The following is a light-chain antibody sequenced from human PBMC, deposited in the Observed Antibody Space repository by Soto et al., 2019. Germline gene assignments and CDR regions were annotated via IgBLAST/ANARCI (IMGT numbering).Light chain of an antibody. CDR1: QSVSNN. V-gene: IGKV3-15*01. CDR2: YAS. J-gene: IGKJ5*01. CDR3: QQYNDWPPIT. Sequence: EIIMTQSPATLSVSPGERATLSCRASQSVSNNLAWYQQKPGQAPRLLIYYASTRATGIPARFSGSGSGTEFTLPISSLQSEDFAIYYCQQYNDWPPITFGQGTRLEVK.